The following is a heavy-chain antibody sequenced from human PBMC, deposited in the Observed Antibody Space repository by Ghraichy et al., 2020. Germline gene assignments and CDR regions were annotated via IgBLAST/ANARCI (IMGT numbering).Heavy chain of an antibody. CDR2: ISGSSGDI. CDR1: GFTFSTYR. V-gene: IGHV3-48*02. CDR3: AGDGPIPSFMNI. Sequence: GSLRLSCTTSGFTFSTYRMNWVRQDPGRGLEWVTYISGSSGDIHYADSVQGRFTVSRDNAMNSLYLHMSSLTNEDTAVYYCAGDGPIPSFMNIWGRGTTVIVSS. J-gene: IGHJ6*03. D-gene: IGHD2-15*01.